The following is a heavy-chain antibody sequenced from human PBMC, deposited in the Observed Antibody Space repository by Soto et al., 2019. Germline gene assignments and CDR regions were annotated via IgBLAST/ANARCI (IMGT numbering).Heavy chain of an antibody. CDR2: ISGSGGST. CDR1: GFTFISYA. CDR3: AEVVTPYYYDSSGSPADY. D-gene: IGHD3-22*01. J-gene: IGHJ4*02. V-gene: IGHV3-23*01. Sequence: GGSLRLSCAASGFTFISYAMSWGRQAPGKGLEWVSAISGSGGSTYYADSVKGRFTISRDNSKNTLYLQMNSLSAEGTAVYYCAEVVTPYYYDSSGSPADYWGQGTLVTVSS.